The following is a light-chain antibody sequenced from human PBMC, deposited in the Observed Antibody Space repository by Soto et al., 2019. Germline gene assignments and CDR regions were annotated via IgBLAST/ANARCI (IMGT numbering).Light chain of an antibody. Sequence: QSALTQPPSASGSPGQSVTISCTGTSSDVGGYNYVSWYQQHPGKAPKLMIYEVSKRPAGAPDRFSGSKSGNTASLTVSGLQAEDEADYYCFSYADTNNFVFGSGTKLTVL. CDR2: EVS. V-gene: IGLV2-8*01. CDR3: FSYADTNNFV. CDR1: SSDVGGYNY. J-gene: IGLJ1*01.